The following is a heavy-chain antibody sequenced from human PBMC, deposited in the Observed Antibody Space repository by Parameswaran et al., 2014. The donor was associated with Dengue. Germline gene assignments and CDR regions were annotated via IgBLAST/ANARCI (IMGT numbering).Heavy chain of an antibody. J-gene: IGHJ6*02. D-gene: IGHD3-9*01. Sequence: AISSARWIRQPPGKGLEWIGYIFYSGSTNYNPSLKSRVTISIDTSKNQFSLKLSSVTAADTAIYYCARDILTGYFYGMDVWGQGTTVTVSS. CDR3: ARDILTGYFYGMDV. CDR2: IFYSGST. CDR1: AISSA. V-gene: IGHV4-59*01.